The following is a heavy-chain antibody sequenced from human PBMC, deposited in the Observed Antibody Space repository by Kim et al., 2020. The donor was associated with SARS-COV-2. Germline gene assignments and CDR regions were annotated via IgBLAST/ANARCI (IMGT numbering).Heavy chain of an antibody. J-gene: IGHJ6*02. V-gene: IGHV1-18*01. CDR2: ISAYNGNT. CDR3: ARDLPPPAYDIFPGYYRRPYYYYGMDA. D-gene: IGHD3-9*01. Sequence: ASVKVSCKASGYTFTSYGISWVRQAPGQGLEWMGWISAYNGNTNYAQKLQGRVTMTTDTSTSTAYMELRSLRSDDTAVYYCARDLPPPAYDIFPGYYRRPYYYYGMDAWGQGTTVTVSS. CDR1: GYTFTSYG.